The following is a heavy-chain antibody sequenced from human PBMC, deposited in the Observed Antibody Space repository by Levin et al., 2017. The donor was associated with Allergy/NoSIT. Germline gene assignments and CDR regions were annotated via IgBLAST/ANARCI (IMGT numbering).Heavy chain of an antibody. Sequence: PGGSLRLSCLASGFILSNNAMSWVRQAPGKGLEWVSGFSNTGSSHYADSVKGRFTISRDTSKNTLYLQMNSLRAEDTAVYYCAKDYDILTGYYTDMAVWGTGTTVTVSS. CDR2: FSNTGSS. V-gene: IGHV3-23*01. CDR3: AKDYDILTGYYTDMAV. J-gene: IGHJ6*03. CDR1: GFILSNNA. D-gene: IGHD3-9*01.